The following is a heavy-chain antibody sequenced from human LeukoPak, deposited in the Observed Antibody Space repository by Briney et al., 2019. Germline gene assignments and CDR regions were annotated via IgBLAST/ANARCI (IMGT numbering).Heavy chain of an antibody. D-gene: IGHD2-2*01. J-gene: IGHJ4*02. Sequence: PSETLSLTCAVYGESFSGYYWSWIRQPPGKGLEWIGEINHSGSTNYNPSLKSRVTISVDTSKNQFSLKLSSVAAADTAVYYCARGVVPAAPDFGYWGQGTLVTVSS. CDR1: GESFSGYY. V-gene: IGHV4-34*01. CDR2: INHSGST. CDR3: ARGVVPAAPDFGY.